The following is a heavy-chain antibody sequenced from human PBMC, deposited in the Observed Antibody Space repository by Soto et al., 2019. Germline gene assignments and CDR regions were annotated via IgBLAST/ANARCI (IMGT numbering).Heavy chain of an antibody. D-gene: IGHD3-9*01. CDR3: ARIYYDILTGYATYFDY. J-gene: IGHJ4*02. V-gene: IGHV3-7*01. CDR2: IKSDGSEK. Sequence: EVQLVESGGGLVQPGGSLRLSCAAYGFTFSSYGMSWVRQAPGKGLEWVANIKSDGSEKYYVDSVKGRFTISRDNANNSLYLQMNSPRVEDTAVYYCARIYYDILTGYATYFDYWGEGTLVTVSS. CDR1: GFTFSSYG.